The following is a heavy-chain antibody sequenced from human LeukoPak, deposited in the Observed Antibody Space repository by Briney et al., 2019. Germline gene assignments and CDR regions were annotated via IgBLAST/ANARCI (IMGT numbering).Heavy chain of an antibody. CDR2: ISGTGGRT. Sequence: GGSLRLSCAASGFDFNNYAMSWVRQAPGKGLEWVSAISGTGGRTYYADSVKGRFTISKDKAKKTLYLQMNSLRVEDTAVYYCAKEGLTYMGVADYWGQGTLSNVSS. J-gene: IGHJ4*02. V-gene: IGHV3-23*01. D-gene: IGHD1-26*01. CDR1: GFDFNNYA. CDR3: AKEGLTYMGVADY.